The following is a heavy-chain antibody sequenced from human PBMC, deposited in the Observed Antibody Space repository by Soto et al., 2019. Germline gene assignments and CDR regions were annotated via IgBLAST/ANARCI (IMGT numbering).Heavy chain of an antibody. CDR2: ISTGSSTI. Sequence: GGSLRLSCAASGFTFSSYSMNWVRQAPGKGLEWVSYISTGSSTIYYADSVKGRFTISRDNAKNSLYLQMNSLRAEDTAVYYCARREIPGPIDFWGQGTLVTVSS. D-gene: IGHD1-26*01. V-gene: IGHV3-48*01. J-gene: IGHJ4*02. CDR1: GFTFSSYS. CDR3: ARREIPGPIDF.